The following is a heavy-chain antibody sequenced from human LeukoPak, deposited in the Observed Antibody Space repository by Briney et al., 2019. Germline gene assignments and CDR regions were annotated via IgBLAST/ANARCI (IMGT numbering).Heavy chain of an antibody. D-gene: IGHD2-15*01. CDR3: ASDRIKVDAFDI. Sequence: PSQTLSLTCTVSGGSISSGSYYWSWIRQPAGKGLEWIGRIYTSGSTNYNPSLKSRVTISVDTSKNQFSLKLSSVTAADTAVYYCASDRIKVDAFDIWGQGTMVTVSS. CDR2: IYTSGST. J-gene: IGHJ3*02. V-gene: IGHV4-61*02. CDR1: GGSISSGSYY.